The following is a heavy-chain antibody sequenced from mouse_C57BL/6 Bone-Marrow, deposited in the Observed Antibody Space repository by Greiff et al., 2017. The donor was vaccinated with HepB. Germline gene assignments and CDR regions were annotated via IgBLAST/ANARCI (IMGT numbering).Heavy chain of an antibody. D-gene: IGHD2-2*01. V-gene: IGHV1-19*01. CDR2: INPYNGGT. CDR3: ARRLWLRRRTWFAY. CDR1: GYTFTDYY. Sequence: EVQGVESGPVLVKPGASVKMSCKASGYTFTDYYMNWVKQSHGKSLEWIGVINPYNGGTSYNQKFKGKATLTVDKSSSTAYMELNSLTSEDSAVYYCARRLWLRRRTWFAYWGQGTLVTVSA. J-gene: IGHJ3*01.